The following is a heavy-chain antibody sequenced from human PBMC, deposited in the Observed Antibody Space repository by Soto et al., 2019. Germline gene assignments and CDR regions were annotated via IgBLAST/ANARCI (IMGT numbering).Heavy chain of an antibody. D-gene: IGHD6-19*01. CDR1: GFTFSSYA. J-gene: IGHJ2*01. CDR3: AKEGQWLVWYFDL. V-gene: IGHV3-23*01. CDR2: ISGSGGST. Sequence: PGESLILAGAASGFTFSSYAMIWGRQSPGKGLEWVSAISGSGGSTYYADSVKGRFTISRDNSKNTLYLQMNSLRAEGTAVYYCAKEGQWLVWYFDLWGRGTLVTVSS.